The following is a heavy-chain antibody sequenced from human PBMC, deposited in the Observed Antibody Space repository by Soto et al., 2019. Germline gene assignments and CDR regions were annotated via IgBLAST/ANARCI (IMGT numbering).Heavy chain of an antibody. CDR1: GGSISSYY. V-gene: IGHV4-4*07. Sequence: PSETLSLTCTVSGGSISSYYWSWVRQPAGKGLEWIGRIYTSGSTNYNPSLKNRVTMSVDTSKNQFSLKLSSVTAADTAVYYCARDSDTFFDSGWFDPRGKGTRVTVSS. CDR2: IYTSGST. D-gene: IGHD3-3*02. CDR3: ARDSDTFFDSGWFDP. J-gene: IGHJ5*02.